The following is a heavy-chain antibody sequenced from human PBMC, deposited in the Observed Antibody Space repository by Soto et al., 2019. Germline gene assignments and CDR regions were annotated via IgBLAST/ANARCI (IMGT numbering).Heavy chain of an antibody. V-gene: IGHV1-18*01. Sequence: QVHLVQSGAEVKKPGASVKVSCKASGYTFTSYGITWVRQAPGQGLEWMGWISAHNGNTDYAKKLQGRVIVTRDTSTSTAYMALRSLRSDDTAVYYGARGRYGDYWGQGALITVSS. CDR3: ARGRYGDY. CDR1: GYTFTSYG. CDR2: ISAHNGNT. J-gene: IGHJ4*02. D-gene: IGHD1-1*01.